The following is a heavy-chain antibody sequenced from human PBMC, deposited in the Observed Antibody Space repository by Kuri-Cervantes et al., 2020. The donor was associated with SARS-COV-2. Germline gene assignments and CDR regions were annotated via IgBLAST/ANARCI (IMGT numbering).Heavy chain of an antibody. CDR1: GFTFKTYG. D-gene: IGHD6-19*01. Sequence: GESLKISCAASGFTFKTYGMHWVRQAPGKGLEWVAFTRYDGNNQYYGDSVKGRFTISRDNAKNSLYLQMNSLRAEDTAVYYCARDSGRYSSGWYTRRTPYFDYWGQGTLVTVSS. CDR2: TRYDGNNQ. J-gene: IGHJ4*02. CDR3: ARDSGRYSSGWYTRRTPYFDY. V-gene: IGHV3-30*02.